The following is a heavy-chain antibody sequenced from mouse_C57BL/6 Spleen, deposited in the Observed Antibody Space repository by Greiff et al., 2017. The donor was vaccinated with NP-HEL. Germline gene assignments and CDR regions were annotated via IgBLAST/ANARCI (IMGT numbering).Heavy chain of an antibody. V-gene: IGHV1-22*01. Sequence: VQLKESGPELVKPGASVKMSCKASGYTFTDYNMHWVKQSHGKSLEWIGYINPNNGGTSYNQKFKGKATLTVNKSSSTAYMELRSLTSEDSAVYYCARPGYYPAWFAYWGQGTLVTVSA. CDR2: INPNNGGT. J-gene: IGHJ3*01. CDR1: GYTFTDYN. D-gene: IGHD2-3*01. CDR3: ARPGYYPAWFAY.